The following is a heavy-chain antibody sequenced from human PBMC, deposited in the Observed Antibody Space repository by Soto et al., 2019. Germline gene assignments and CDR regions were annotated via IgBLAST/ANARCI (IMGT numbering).Heavy chain of an antibody. J-gene: IGHJ4*02. CDR2: ISGIGGST. Sequence: GGSLRLSCAASGFTFTDYALSWVRQAPGKGLEWVATISGIGGSTYLADSVKGRLSISRDNSKNTVSLLMNSLRAEDTAVYFCARGSSGYISSWYYFDYWGRGTLVTVS. CDR3: ARGSSGYISSWYYFDY. V-gene: IGHV3-23*01. CDR1: GFTFTDYA. D-gene: IGHD6-13*01.